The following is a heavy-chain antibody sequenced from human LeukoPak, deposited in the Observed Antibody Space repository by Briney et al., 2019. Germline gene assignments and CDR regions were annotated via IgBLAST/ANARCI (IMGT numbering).Heavy chain of an antibody. CDR2: IWYDGSNK. D-gene: IGHD5-24*01. J-gene: IGHJ4*02. CDR3: ARALSRGFYGYNYDYFDY. Sequence: GGSLRLSCAASGFTLSSYGMHWVRQAPGKGLEWVAVIWYDGSNKYYADSVKGRFTISRDNSKNTLYLQMNSLRAKDTAVYYCARALSRGFYGYNYDYFDYWGQGTLVTVSS. CDR1: GFTLSSYG. V-gene: IGHV3-33*01.